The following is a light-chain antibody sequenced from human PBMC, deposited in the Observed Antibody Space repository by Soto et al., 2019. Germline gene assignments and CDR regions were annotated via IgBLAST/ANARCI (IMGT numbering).Light chain of an antibody. CDR1: RSFASSY. CDR3: QHYDSSPPYT. CDR2: AAS. V-gene: IGKV3-20*01. J-gene: IGKJ2*01. Sequence: EIVLTQSPVTLSLSPGERATLSCRASRSFASSYLGWYQQKPGQAPMLLIYAASTRATGIPDRFSGSGSATDFTLTISRLEPEDSAVYYCQHYDSSPPYTFGQGTKLDIK.